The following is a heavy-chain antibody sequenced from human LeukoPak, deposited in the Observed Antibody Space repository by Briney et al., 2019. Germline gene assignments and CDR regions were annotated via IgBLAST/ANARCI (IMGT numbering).Heavy chain of an antibody. CDR2: ISGSGGTT. Sequence: GVSLRLSCAASGFTFPDFAMSWVRQAPGKGLEWVSAISGSGGTTYYADAVKGRFTISRDNSKNTLYLQMNSLSAEDTAEYYCAKGETEGGGLAHAYWGQGTLVTVSS. J-gene: IGHJ4*02. V-gene: IGHV3-23*01. D-gene: IGHD2-15*01. CDR3: AKGETEGGGLAHAY. CDR1: GFTFPDFA.